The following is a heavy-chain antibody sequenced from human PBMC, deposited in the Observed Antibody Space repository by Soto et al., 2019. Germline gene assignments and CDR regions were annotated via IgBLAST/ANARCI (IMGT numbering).Heavy chain of an antibody. CDR3: ARDLEDSHGYLFAY. CDR2: IYHSGST. CDR1: GGSISSGGYS. V-gene: IGHV4-30-2*01. J-gene: IGHJ4*02. D-gene: IGHD2-2*03. Sequence: TSETLSLTCAVSGGSISSGGYSWSWIRQPPGKGLEWIGYIYHSGSTYYNPSLKSRVTISVDRSKNQFSLKLSSVTAADTAVYYCARDLEDSHGYLFAYWTQGTLDPVSS.